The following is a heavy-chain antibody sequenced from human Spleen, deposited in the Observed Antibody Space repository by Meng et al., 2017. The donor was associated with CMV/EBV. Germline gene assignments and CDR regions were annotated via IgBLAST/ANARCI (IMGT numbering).Heavy chain of an antibody. V-gene: IGHV3-30*04. J-gene: IGHJ4*02. CDR3: ARVYYDSTNYYFSFGY. CDR2: ISYDGDKK. D-gene: IGHD3-22*01. CDR1: GFTFGDYA. Sequence: GESLKISCTASGFTFGDYAMSWVRQAPGKGLEWVAVISYDGDKKFYTDSVKGRFTISRDNSKSTLILQMSSLRSEDTAVYYCARVYYDSTNYYFSFGYWGQGTLVTVSS.